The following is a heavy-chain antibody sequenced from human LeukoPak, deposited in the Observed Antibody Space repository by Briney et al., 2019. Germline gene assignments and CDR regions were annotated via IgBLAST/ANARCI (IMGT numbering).Heavy chain of an antibody. J-gene: IGHJ6*03. CDR1: GFTFRSYG. Sequence: GGSLRLSCAASGFTFRSYGIHWVRQAPGKGLEWVGVISYDGSNKNYVDSVKGRFTISRDNSKNTVYLQMNSLRAEDTAVYYCAKDRGAVAGVMDVWGKGTTVTVSS. CDR2: ISYDGSNK. D-gene: IGHD6-19*01. V-gene: IGHV3-30*18. CDR3: AKDRGAVAGVMDV.